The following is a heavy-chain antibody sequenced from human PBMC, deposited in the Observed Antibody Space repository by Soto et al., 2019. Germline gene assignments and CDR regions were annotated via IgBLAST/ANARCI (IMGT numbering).Heavy chain of an antibody. CDR1: GGTFSSYA. J-gene: IGHJ6*02. V-gene: IGHV1-69*12. Sequence: QVQLVQSGAEVKKPGSSVKVSCKASGGTFSSYAISWVRQAPGQGLVWMGGIIPIFGTANYAQKFQGRVTITADESTSTAYMELSSLRSEDTAVYYCARKTGTTYYYYYYGMDVWGQGTTVTVSS. CDR3: ARKTGTTYYYYYYGMDV. D-gene: IGHD1-1*01. CDR2: IIPIFGTA.